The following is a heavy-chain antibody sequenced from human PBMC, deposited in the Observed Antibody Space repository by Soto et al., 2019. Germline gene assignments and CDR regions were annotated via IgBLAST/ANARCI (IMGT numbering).Heavy chain of an antibody. D-gene: IGHD3-22*01. Sequence: GGSLRLSCAASGFTFDDYAMHWVRQAPGKGLEWVSSISWNSNNIGYADSVKGRFTISRDNAKNSLYLQMNSLRAEDTAVYYCARGLRNYYDRSGLHYWGQGTLVTVSS. V-gene: IGHV3-9*01. CDR1: GFTFDDYA. CDR2: ISWNSNNI. CDR3: ARGLRNYYDRSGLHY. J-gene: IGHJ4*02.